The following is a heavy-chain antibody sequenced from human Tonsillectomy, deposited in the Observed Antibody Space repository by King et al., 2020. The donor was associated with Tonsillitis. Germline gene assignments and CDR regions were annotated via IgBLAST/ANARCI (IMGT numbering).Heavy chain of an antibody. CDR1: GASISRSTYY. CDR2: IYYSGSA. D-gene: IGHD3-10*01. V-gene: IGHV4-39*01. Sequence: QLQESGPGLVKPSETLSLTCTVSGASISRSTYYWGWIRQPPGKGLEWIGSIYYSGSAYYNPSLKSRVTISVDTSKNQFSLKLTSVTAADTAVYYCARNRYGEERDYFDYWGQGTLVTVSS. J-gene: IGHJ4*02. CDR3: ARNRYGEERDYFDY.